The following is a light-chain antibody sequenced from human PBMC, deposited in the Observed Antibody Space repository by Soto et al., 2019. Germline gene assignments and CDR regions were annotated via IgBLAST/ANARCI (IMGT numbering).Light chain of an antibody. CDR1: TSNIGAGYD. V-gene: IGLV1-40*01. CDR3: QSYDISLSGFHV. Sequence: QSVLTQPPSVSGAPGQRVTISCTGSTSNIGAGYDVHWYQQLPGTVPKVLIYGNSNRPSGVPDRFSGSKSGTSASLAITGLQAEDEADYYCQSYDISLSGFHVFGTGTKVTVL. J-gene: IGLJ1*01. CDR2: GNS.